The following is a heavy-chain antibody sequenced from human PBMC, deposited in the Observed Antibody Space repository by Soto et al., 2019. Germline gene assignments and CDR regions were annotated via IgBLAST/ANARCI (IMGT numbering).Heavy chain of an antibody. CDR3: ARTLGYCTNGVCYFDY. Sequence: SETLSLTCTVSGGSISSYYWSWIRQPPGKGLEWIGYIYYSGSTNYNPSLKSRVTISVDTSKNQFSLKLSSVTAADTAVYYCARTLGYCTNGVCYFDYWGQGTLVTVSS. D-gene: IGHD2-8*01. J-gene: IGHJ4*02. CDR2: IYYSGST. CDR1: GGSISSYY. V-gene: IGHV4-59*01.